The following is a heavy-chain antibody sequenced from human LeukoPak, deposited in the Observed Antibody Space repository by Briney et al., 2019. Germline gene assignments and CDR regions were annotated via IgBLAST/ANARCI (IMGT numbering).Heavy chain of an antibody. J-gene: IGHJ4*02. V-gene: IGHV3-23*01. Sequence: GGSLRLSCAASGFTFRIYAMNWVRQAPGKGLEWVSSIRGIDGSTYYADSVRGRFTISRDKSKNTVHLQMDSLRAEDTALYFCAKDDILTGWRRGQGTLVTVSS. D-gene: IGHD3-9*01. CDR2: IRGIDGST. CDR1: GFTFRIYA. CDR3: AKDDILTGWR.